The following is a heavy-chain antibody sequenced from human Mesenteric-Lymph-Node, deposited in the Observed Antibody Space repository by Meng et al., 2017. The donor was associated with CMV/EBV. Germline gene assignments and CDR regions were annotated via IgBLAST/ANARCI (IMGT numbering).Heavy chain of an antibody. CDR1: GFTFGSYA. CDR2: IRGTAYSGTT. J-gene: IGHJ4*02. CDR3: TRGQGGWETRPYYFDY. D-gene: IGHD1-26*01. V-gene: IGHV3-49*04. Sequence: GGSLRLSCATSGFTFGSYAMTWVRQAPGKGVEWVGFIRGTAYSGTTEYAASVRGRSIISRDNSRGIAYLQMNSLKAEDTAVYYCTRGQGGWETRPYYFDYWGQGALVTVSS.